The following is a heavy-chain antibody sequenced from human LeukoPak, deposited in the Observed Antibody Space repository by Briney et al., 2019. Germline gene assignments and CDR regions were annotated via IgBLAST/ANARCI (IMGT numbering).Heavy chain of an antibody. CDR1: GYSFTSYW. J-gene: IGHJ5*02. CDR3: ARQYYGSGSFLNWFDA. Sequence: GECLKISCKGSGYSFTSYWIGWVRQMPGKGLEWMGIIYSGDSETRYSPSFQGQVTISAVKSINTAYLQWSSLKASHTAMYYCARQYYGSGSFLNWFDAGGQGTLVTVSS. CDR2: IYSGDSET. V-gene: IGHV5-51*01. D-gene: IGHD3-10*01.